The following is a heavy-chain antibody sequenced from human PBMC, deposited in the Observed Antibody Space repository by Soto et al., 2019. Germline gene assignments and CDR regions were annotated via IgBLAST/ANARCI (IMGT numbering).Heavy chain of an antibody. CDR2: IIPIFGTA. CDR3: ARDLNPGSYHTDNWFDP. V-gene: IGHV1-69*13. D-gene: IGHD3-10*01. Sequence: ASVKVSCKASGGTFSSYAISWVRQAPGQGLEWMGGIIPIFGTANYAQKFQGRVTITADESTSTAYMELSSLRSEDTAVYYCARDLNPGSYHTDNWFDPWGQGTLVTVSS. J-gene: IGHJ5*02. CDR1: GGTFSSYA.